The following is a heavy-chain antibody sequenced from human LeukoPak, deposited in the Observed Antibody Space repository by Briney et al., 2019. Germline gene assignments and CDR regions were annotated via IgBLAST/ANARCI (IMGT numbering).Heavy chain of an antibody. CDR1: SDSVSSGSFY. CDR2: IYYSGST. Sequence: SETLSLTCTVSSDSVSSGSFYWSWIRQPPGKGLEWIGYIYYSGSTNYNPSLKSRVTTSVDTSKNQFSLKLRSVTAADTAVYYCARVGNRRTPFDYWGQGTLVTVSS. J-gene: IGHJ4*02. D-gene: IGHD1-14*01. V-gene: IGHV4-61*01. CDR3: ARVGNRRTPFDY.